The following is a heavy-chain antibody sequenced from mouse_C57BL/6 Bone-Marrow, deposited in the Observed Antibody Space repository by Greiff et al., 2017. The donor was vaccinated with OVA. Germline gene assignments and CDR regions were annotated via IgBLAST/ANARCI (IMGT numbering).Heavy chain of an antibody. D-gene: IGHD2-3*01. CDR3: ARPGYYVSMDY. Sequence: VQLQQPGAELVRPGTSVKLSCKASGYTFTSYWMHWVKQRPGQGLEWIGVIDPSDSYTNYNQKFKGKATLTVDTSSSTAYMQLSSLTSEDSAVYYCARPGYYVSMDYWGQGTSVTVSS. CDR2: IDPSDSYT. V-gene: IGHV1-59*01. CDR1: GYTFTSYW. J-gene: IGHJ4*01.